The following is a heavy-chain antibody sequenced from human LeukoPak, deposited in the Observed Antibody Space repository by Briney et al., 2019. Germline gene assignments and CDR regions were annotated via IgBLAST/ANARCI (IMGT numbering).Heavy chain of an antibody. J-gene: IGHJ6*02. Sequence: ASVKVSCMASGYTFTGYFMHWVRQAPGQGQGLEWMGWINPNSGGTNYAQKFQGRVTMTRDTSISTAYMDLSRLRSDDTAVYYCARVRYFDWYDYYYGMDVWGQGTTVTISS. D-gene: IGHD3-9*01. CDR1: GYTFTGYF. CDR3: ARVRYFDWYDYYYGMDV. V-gene: IGHV1-2*02. CDR2: INPNSGGT.